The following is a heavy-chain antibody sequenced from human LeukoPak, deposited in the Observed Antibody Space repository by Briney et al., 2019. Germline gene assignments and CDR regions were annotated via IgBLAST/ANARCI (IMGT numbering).Heavy chain of an antibody. CDR1: GGSISSGGYY. Sequence: SETLSLTCTVSGGSISSGGYYWSWIRQPPGKGLEWIGYIYHSGSTYYNPSFKSRVTISVDRSKNQFSLKLSSVTAADTAVYYCARLGPSDAFDIWGQGTMVTVSS. CDR2: IYHSGST. V-gene: IGHV4-30-2*01. CDR3: ARLGPSDAFDI. J-gene: IGHJ3*02.